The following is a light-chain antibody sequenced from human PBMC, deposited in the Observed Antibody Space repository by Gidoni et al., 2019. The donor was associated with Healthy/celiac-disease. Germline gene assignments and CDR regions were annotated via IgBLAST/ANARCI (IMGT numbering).Light chain of an antibody. CDR1: QSVSSSF. CDR3: QQYGSSAS. V-gene: IGKV3-20*01. CDR2: GAS. Sequence: EIVLTQSPGTLSLSPGERATLSCRASQSVSSSFLAWYQQKPGQAPMLLIYGASSRATGIPDRFSGSGSGTDFTLTISRLDPEDFAVYYCQQYGSSASFGGGTKVEIK. J-gene: IGKJ4*01.